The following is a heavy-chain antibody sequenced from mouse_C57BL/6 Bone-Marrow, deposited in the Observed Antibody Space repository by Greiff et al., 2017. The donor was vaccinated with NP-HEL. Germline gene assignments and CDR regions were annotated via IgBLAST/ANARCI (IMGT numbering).Heavy chain of an antibody. V-gene: IGHV1-55*01. J-gene: IGHJ1*03. CDR3: ARSRFFYDGYLGWYFDV. Sequence: QVQLQQPGAELVKPGASVKMSCKASGYTFTSYWITWVKQRPGQGLEWIGDIYPGSGSTNYNEKFKSKATLTVDTSSSTAYMQLSSLTSEDSAVYYCARSRFFYDGYLGWYFDVWGTGTTVTVSS. CDR1: GYTFTSYW. CDR2: IYPGSGST. D-gene: IGHD2-3*01.